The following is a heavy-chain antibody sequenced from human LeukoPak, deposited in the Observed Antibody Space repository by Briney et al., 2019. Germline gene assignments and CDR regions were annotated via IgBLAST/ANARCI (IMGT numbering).Heavy chain of an antibody. CDR3: ARTTVTFDY. CDR2: IYYSGST. V-gene: IGHV4-59*01. CDR1: GGSISSYY. D-gene: IGHD4-11*01. J-gene: IGHJ4*02. Sequence: SETLSLTCTVSGGSISSYYWSWIRQPPGKGLEWIGYIYYSGSTNYNPSLKSRVTISVDTSKNQFSLKLSSVTAADTAVYYRARTTVTFDYWGQGTLVTVSS.